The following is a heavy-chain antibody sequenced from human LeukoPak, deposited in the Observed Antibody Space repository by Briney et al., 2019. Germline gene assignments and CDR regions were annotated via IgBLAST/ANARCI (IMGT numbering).Heavy chain of an antibody. CDR3: VQQYSSIWSVGDS. CDR1: GFTFSTHA. CDR2: ISGGTDST. J-gene: IGHJ4*02. V-gene: IGHV3-23*01. D-gene: IGHD6-13*01. Sequence: GGSLRLSCATSGFTFSTHAMSWVRQAPGKGLEWVSAISGGTDSTYYTDSVKGRFTISRDTAKNTLYLQMNSLRAEDTAVYYCVQQYSSIWSVGDSWGQGTLVTVSS.